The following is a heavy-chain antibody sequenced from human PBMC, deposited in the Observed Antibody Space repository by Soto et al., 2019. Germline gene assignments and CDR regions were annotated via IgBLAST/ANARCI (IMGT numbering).Heavy chain of an antibody. CDR1: GGSISSNGYY. Sequence: QVQLQESGPGLVKPSQTLSLSCIVSGGSISSNGYYWNWIRQHPGKGLEWIGYIYRSGSTYYNPSLKSRATISLDTSKNRFSLNLSSVTVADTAMYYCARDGGTAMVLDPWGQGILVTVSS. D-gene: IGHD5-18*01. V-gene: IGHV4-31*03. CDR3: ARDGGTAMVLDP. J-gene: IGHJ5*02. CDR2: IYRSGST.